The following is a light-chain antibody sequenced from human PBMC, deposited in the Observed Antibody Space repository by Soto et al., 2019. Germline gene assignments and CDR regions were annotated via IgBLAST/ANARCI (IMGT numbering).Light chain of an antibody. Sequence: DVVLTQSPLSLSVTPGQPASISCRSTQSLLHSDAVTYLYWYFQRPGQPPQRLISESVNRFSGVSDRFSGSGSGTDFTLKISRVEADDVGVYYCMQSIDLPYTFGQGTKLEI. CDR1: QSLLHSDAVTY. V-gene: IGKV2D-29*01. J-gene: IGKJ2*01. CDR3: MQSIDLPYT. CDR2: ESV.